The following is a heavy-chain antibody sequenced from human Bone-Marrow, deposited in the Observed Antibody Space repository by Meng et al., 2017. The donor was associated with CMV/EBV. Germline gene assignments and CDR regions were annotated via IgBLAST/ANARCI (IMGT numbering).Heavy chain of an antibody. D-gene: IGHD2-2*01. CDR2: IYYSGIT. J-gene: IGHJ4*02. V-gene: IGHV4-31*02. CDR3: ARLPAATAYFDH. CDR1: GDSISSGGYS. Sequence: TVSGDSISSGGYSWSWIRQLSGKGLEWIGYIYYSGITYNSPSLKSRLSLSVDTSKNQFSLRLNSVTAADTAVYYCARLPAATAYFDHWGQGTLVTVSS.